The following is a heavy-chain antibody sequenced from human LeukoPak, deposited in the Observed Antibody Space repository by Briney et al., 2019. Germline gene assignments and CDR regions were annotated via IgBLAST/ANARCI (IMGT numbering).Heavy chain of an antibody. CDR2: ISNSSSYI. J-gene: IGHJ4*02. D-gene: IGHD2-15*01. CDR3: AGGEANCSGGSCQFPFDY. CDR1: GFTFSSYS. Sequence: GGSLRLSCAASGFTFSSYSMNWVRQAPGKGLEWVSSISNSSSYIYYADSVKGRFTISRDNAKNSLYLQMNSLRAEDTAVYYCAGGEANCSGGSCQFPFDYWGQGTLVTVSS. V-gene: IGHV3-21*01.